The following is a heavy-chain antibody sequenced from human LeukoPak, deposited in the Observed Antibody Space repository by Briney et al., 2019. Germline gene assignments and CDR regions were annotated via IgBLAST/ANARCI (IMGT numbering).Heavy chain of an antibody. V-gene: IGHV4-31*03. CDR2: INYSGST. D-gene: IGHD1-1*01. J-gene: IGHJ5*02. CDR3: GRRGTGRWFDP. Sequence: PSETLSLTCTVSGGSISSGDYYWSWIRQHPGKGLEWIGYINYSGSTYYNPSRKSRVTISVDTSQNQFSLKLSSVTAADTAVYYSGRRGTGRWFDPWGQGTLVTVSS. CDR1: GGSISSGDYY.